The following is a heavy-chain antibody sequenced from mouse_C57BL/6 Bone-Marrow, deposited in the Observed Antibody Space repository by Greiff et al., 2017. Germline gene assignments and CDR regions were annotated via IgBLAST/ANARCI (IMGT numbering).Heavy chain of an antibody. Sequence: VMLVASGPGLVAPSQSLSITCTVSGFSLTSYAISWVRRPPGKGLEWLGVIWTGGGPNYNSALKSRLSISKDNSKSQVFLKMNSLQTDDTARYYCARDSSGPYYFDDWGQGTTLTVSS. J-gene: IGHJ2*01. CDR3: ARDSSGPYYFDD. CDR2: IWTGGGP. V-gene: IGHV2-9-1*01. CDR1: GFSLTSYA. D-gene: IGHD3-2*02.